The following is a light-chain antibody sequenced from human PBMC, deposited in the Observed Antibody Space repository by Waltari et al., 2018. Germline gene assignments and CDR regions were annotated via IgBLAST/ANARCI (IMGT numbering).Light chain of an antibody. V-gene: IGLV2-23*02. CDR1: NTDIGSYHL. CDR3: CSYAGTPRVV. CDR2: EVN. J-gene: IGLJ2*01. Sequence: QSALTQRPSVSGSPGQSITIACTRPNTDIGSYHLVTWYQQHPRKAPRVIIFEVNKRPSGVSNRFSGSKSGNTASLTVSGLHPEDEADYYCCSYAGTPRVVFGGGTKLTVL.